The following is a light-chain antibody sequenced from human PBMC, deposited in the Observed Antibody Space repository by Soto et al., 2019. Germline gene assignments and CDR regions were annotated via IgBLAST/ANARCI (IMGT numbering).Light chain of an antibody. J-gene: IGKJ1*01. CDR3: QQSDRTPPT. CDR2: AAS. Sequence: DIQMTQSPSSLSASVGDRVTITCRASQSISSYLNWYQQKPGKAPKLLIYAASSLQSGVPSRLSGSGSGTDFTLTISSLQPEDFATYYCQQSDRTPPTFGQGTKVDIK. CDR1: QSISSY. V-gene: IGKV1-39*01.